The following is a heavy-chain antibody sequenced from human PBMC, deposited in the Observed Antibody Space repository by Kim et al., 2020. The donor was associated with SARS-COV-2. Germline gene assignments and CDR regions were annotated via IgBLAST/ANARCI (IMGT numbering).Heavy chain of an antibody. V-gene: IGHV3-23*01. D-gene: IGHD3-16*01. CDR3: AKDWCVNHYACSPFLY. Sequence: DAVRGRFAISRDNSKNTVYLQINSLRAEDTAIYYCAKDWCVNHYACSPFLYWGRGALVTVSS. J-gene: IGHJ4*02.